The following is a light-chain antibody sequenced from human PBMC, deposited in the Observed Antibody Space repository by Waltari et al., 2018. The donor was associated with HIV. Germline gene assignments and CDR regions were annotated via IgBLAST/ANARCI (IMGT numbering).Light chain of an antibody. CDR1: TSDVGAYKY. Sequence: QSALTQPASVSGSPGQSITISCTGTTSDVGAYKYVSWYQQHPDKVPKLIIYEVINRPPGVSNRFSGSKSGNTASLTISGLQTENEADYYCSSYTSAETVVFGVGTRVTVL. V-gene: IGLV2-14*01. CDR2: EVI. J-gene: IGLJ1*01. CDR3: SSYTSAETVV.